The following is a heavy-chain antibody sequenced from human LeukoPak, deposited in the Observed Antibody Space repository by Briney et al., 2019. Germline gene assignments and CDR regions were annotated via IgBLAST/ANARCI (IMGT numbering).Heavy chain of an antibody. Sequence: ASVKVSCKASGYTFTSYWIGWVRQMPGKGLEWMGIIYPGDSDTRYSPSFQGQVTISADKSISTAYLQWSSLKASDTAMYYCARGEEYYDILTGYSWGQGTLVTVSS. CDR1: GYTFTSYW. V-gene: IGHV5-51*01. J-gene: IGHJ5*02. CDR3: ARGEEYYDILTGYS. CDR2: IYPGDSDT. D-gene: IGHD3-9*01.